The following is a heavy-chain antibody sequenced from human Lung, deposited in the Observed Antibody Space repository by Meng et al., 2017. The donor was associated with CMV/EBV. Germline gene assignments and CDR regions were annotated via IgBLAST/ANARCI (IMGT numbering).Heavy chain of an antibody. Sequence: SXXVSCKASGYTFASYYMHWVRQAPGQGLEWMGIINPSGGSTSYAQKFQGRVTMTRDTSTSTVYMELSSLRSEDTAVYYYAREGGSSWDYWGQGTLVTVSS. CDR3: AREGGSSWDY. J-gene: IGHJ1*01. CDR2: INPSGGST. V-gene: IGHV1-46*01. D-gene: IGHD6-13*01. CDR1: GYTFASYY.